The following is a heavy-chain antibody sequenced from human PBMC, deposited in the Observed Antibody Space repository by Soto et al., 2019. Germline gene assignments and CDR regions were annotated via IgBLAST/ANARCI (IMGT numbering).Heavy chain of an antibody. D-gene: IGHD2-15*01. Sequence: ESGGGLVQPGGSLRLSCAASGFTFSTYSMNWVRQAPGMGLEWVSSITSGRSTIYYADSVKGRFTISRDNAKNSLYLQMNSLRAEDTAVYYCARGLGYCSGGSCHLWGQGTLVTVSS. CDR1: GFTFSTYS. V-gene: IGHV3-48*01. CDR3: ARGLGYCSGGSCHL. CDR2: ITSGRSTI. J-gene: IGHJ5*02.